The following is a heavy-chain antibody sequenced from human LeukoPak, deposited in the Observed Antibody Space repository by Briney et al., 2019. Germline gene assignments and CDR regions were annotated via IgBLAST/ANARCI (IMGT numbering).Heavy chain of an antibody. V-gene: IGHV3-23*01. Sequence: AGGSLRLSCEASGFTFSNSAMSWVRQAPGKGLEWVSGISASGHYTYNADSAKGRFTISRDNSKNTLYLQMNSLRAEDTALYFCAKDGSWGDYYFYFYIDVWGKGTTVTVSS. CDR2: ISASGHYT. CDR1: GFTFSNSA. D-gene: IGHD3-16*01. CDR3: AKDGSWGDYYFYFYIDV. J-gene: IGHJ6*03.